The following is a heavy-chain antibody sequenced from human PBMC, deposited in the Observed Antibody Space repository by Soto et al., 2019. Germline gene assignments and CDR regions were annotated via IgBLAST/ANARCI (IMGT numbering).Heavy chain of an antibody. V-gene: IGHV4-34*01. CDR3: ARGGKLGSASDFDY. J-gene: IGHJ4*02. D-gene: IGHD2-15*01. Sequence: QVQLQQWGAGLLKPSETLSLTCAVYGGSFSGYYWSWIRQPPGKGLEWIGEINHSGSTNYNPSLKSRVTISVDTYKNQFSLKLSFVTAADTAVYYCARGGKLGSASDFDYWGQGTLVTVSS. CDR1: GGSFSGYY. CDR2: INHSGST.